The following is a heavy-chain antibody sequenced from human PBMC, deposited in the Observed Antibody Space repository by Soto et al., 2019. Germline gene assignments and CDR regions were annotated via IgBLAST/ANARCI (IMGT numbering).Heavy chain of an antibody. J-gene: IGHJ4*02. Sequence: GGFLRLSCAASGFTFSSYGMHWVRQAPGKGLEWVAVIWYDGSNKYYADSVKGRFTISRDNSKNTLYLQMNSLRAEDTAVYYCARDAGFKIAAAGTWFDYWGQGTLVTVSS. D-gene: IGHD6-13*01. CDR3: ARDAGFKIAAAGTWFDY. CDR1: GFTFSSYG. V-gene: IGHV3-33*01. CDR2: IWYDGSNK.